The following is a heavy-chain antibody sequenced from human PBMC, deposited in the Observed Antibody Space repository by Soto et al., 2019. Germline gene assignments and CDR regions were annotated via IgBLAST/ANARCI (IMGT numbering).Heavy chain of an antibody. J-gene: IGHJ4*02. V-gene: IGHV3-23*01. CDR2: ISARGGSS. CDR3: AQGSIEYSASVAH. Sequence: EVQLLESGGGLVQPGGSLRLACAASGFSFSSYAMVWVRQAPGKGLEWVSVISARGGSSYFADSLKGRFTISRDNSKNVLSLEMNSLRAEDTATYFCAQGSIEYSASVAHWGQGNRVLVSS. CDR1: GFSFSSYA. D-gene: IGHD5-12*01.